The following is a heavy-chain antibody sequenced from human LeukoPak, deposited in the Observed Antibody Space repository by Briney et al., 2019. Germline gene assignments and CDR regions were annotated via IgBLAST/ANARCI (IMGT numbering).Heavy chain of an antibody. CDR1: GFALSSYW. Sequence: PGGSLRLSCAASGFALSSYWMHWVRQAPGKGLVWVSRISSDGSSTSYADSVKGRFTISRDNAKNTLYLQMNSLRAEDTAVYYCARATVTTRMNWFDPWGQGTLVTVSS. CDR2: ISSDGSST. J-gene: IGHJ5*02. D-gene: IGHD4-17*01. CDR3: ARATVTTRMNWFDP. V-gene: IGHV3-74*01.